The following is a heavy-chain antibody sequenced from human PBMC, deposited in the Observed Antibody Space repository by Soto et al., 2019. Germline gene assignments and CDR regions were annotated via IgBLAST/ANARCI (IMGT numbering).Heavy chain of an antibody. D-gene: IGHD4-4*01. CDR3: ASLSTGIDY. J-gene: IGHJ4*02. Sequence: LRLSCAASGFTFRDYYMSWIRQAPGKGLAWVSYISSSGSTIYYADSVKGRFTISRDNAKNSLYLQMNSLRAEDTAVYCCASLSTGIDYWGQGTLVTVSS. CDR2: ISSSGSTI. CDR1: GFTFRDYY. V-gene: IGHV3-11*01.